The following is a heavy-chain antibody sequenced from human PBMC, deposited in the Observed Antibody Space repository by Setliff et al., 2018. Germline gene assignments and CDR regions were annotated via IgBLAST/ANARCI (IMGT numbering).Heavy chain of an antibody. V-gene: IGHV4-38-2*02. J-gene: IGHJ4*02. CDR1: GYPISRGFY. CDR2: VYHSGSS. CDR3: ARAAARAEYSDTSAYLPFDF. D-gene: IGHD3-16*01. Sequence: SETLSLTCTVSGYPISRGFYWGWIRQSPGKGLEWIGSVYHSGSSYQNPSLRSRIAVSVDTSKNQFSLLLNSVTAADTAVYFCARAAARAEYSDTSAYLPFDFWGLGTLVTVSS.